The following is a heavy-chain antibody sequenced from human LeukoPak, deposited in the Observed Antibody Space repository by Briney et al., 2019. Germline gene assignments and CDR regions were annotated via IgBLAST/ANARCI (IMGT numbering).Heavy chain of an antibody. V-gene: IGHV3-21*01. CDR1: VFKFDGYS. CDR2: ISTVSSYI. J-gene: IGHJ4*02. D-gene: IGHD3-22*01. Sequence: GGSLRLSGAGSVFKFDGYSLNWVRQAPGKGLEWISSISTVSSYIEYADSVEGRFTISRDNGNNSMFLQMNRLRAEDSAVYYCVRDSASYSDGSDNWFAPFDHWGQRIQVTVSS. CDR3: VRDSASYSDGSDNWFAPFDH.